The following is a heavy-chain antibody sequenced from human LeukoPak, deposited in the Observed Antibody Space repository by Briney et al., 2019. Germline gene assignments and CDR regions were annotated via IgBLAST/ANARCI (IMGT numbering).Heavy chain of an antibody. CDR2: INDDGSST. V-gene: IGHV3-74*01. D-gene: IGHD3-16*01. Sequence: GGSLRLSCAASGFTFSSYWMYWVRQDPGKGLVWVSRINDDGSSTNYADSVKGRFTISRDNAKNTLYLQMNSLRAEDTAVYYCARDGASNEQFDYWGQGTLVTVSS. CDR3: ARDGASNEQFDY. J-gene: IGHJ4*02. CDR1: GFTFSSYW.